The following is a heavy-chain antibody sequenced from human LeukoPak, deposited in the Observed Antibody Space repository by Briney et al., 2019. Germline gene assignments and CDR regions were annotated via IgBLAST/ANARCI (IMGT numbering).Heavy chain of an antibody. Sequence: GGSLRLSCAASGFTFSSYWMNWVRQAPGKGLEWVSGISWNSGSIGYADSVKGRFTISRDNAKNSLYLQMNSLRAEDTALYYCAKDNNWDSYYFDYWGQGTLVTVSS. CDR3: AKDNNWDSYYFDY. J-gene: IGHJ4*02. CDR1: GFTFSSYW. CDR2: ISWNSGSI. V-gene: IGHV3-9*01. D-gene: IGHD1-7*01.